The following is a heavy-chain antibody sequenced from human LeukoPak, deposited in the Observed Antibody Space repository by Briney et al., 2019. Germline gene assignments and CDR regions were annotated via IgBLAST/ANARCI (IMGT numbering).Heavy chain of an antibody. CDR1: GFTFSSYW. Sequence: GGSLRLSCAASGFTFSSYWMHWVRQAPGKGLMWVSRINGDGRSTSYADSVKGRFTISRDNSKNTLYLQMNSLRAEDTAVYYCASGYDILTGYYGFDYWGQGTLVTVSS. CDR3: ASGYDILTGYYGFDY. D-gene: IGHD3-9*01. CDR2: INGDGRST. V-gene: IGHV3-74*01. J-gene: IGHJ4*02.